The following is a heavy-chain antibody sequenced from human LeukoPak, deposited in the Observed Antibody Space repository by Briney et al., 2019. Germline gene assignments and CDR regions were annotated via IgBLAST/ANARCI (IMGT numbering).Heavy chain of an antibody. D-gene: IGHD6-13*01. J-gene: IGHJ4*02. CDR3: VKRMLTAAGSPFEY. Sequence: GGSLRLSCAASGFTFINYAMGWVRQAPGKGLEWVSAINAGGVNTYSADTVKGRFTFSITNSKHMLYRQMNGMKAEATALYSPVKRMLTAAGSPFEYWGQGTLGTVSS. CDR1: GFTFINYA. CDR2: INAGGVNT. V-gene: IGHV3-23*01.